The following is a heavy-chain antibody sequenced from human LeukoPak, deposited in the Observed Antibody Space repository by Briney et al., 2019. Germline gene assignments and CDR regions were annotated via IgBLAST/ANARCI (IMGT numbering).Heavy chain of an antibody. D-gene: IGHD3-22*01. J-gene: IGHJ4*02. Sequence: SETLSLTCTVSGGSISSYYWSWIRQPAGKGLEWIGRIYTSGSTNYNPSLKSRVTMSVGTSKNQFSLKLSSVTAADTAVYYCARIGPYYDSSGYYYDYFDYWGQGTLVTVSS. CDR3: ARIGPYYDSSGYYYDYFDY. V-gene: IGHV4-4*07. CDR1: GGSISSYY. CDR2: IYTSGST.